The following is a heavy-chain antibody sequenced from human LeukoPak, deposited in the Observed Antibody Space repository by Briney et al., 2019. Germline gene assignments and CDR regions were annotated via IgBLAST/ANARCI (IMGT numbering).Heavy chain of an antibody. CDR2: ISAYNGNT. CDR1: GYTFTSYG. CDR3: ARVGAQGIVVVYMSYFDY. D-gene: IGHD3-22*01. Sequence: ASVKVFCKASGYTFTSYGISWVRQAPGQGLEWMGWISAYNGNTNYAQKLQGRVTMTTDTSTSTAYMELRSLRSDDTAVYYCARVGAQGIVVVYMSYFDYWGQGTLVTVSS. J-gene: IGHJ4*02. V-gene: IGHV1-18*04.